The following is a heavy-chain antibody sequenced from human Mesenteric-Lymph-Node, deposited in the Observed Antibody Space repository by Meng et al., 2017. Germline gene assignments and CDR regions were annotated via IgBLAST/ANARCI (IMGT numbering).Heavy chain of an antibody. CDR1: GDSISSDIW. CDR3: GRDQGRELINH. D-gene: IGHD1-7*01. CDR2: VYHRGDT. V-gene: IGHV4-4*02. Sequence: QVRLPHLGAGLLKPSGTLSLSCTVSGDSISSDIWWSWVRPPPGKGLEWIGEVYHRGDTNYNPSLKSRVDISVDKSKNQFYLSLFSVTAADTAVYYCGRDQGRELINHWGQGTLVTVSS. J-gene: IGHJ4*02.